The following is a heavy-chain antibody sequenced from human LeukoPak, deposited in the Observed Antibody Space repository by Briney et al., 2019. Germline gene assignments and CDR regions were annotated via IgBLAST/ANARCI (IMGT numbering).Heavy chain of an antibody. V-gene: IGHV3-72*01. Sequence: GGSLRLSCAASGFTITDHHMDWGRQAPEKGMEWVGRSQTTKPNSCTTEYDASVKGRFTISRDDSKNSLYLQLNSLKTEDTAVYYCVRVVTTSSGWYHFDNWGQGTLVTVSS. J-gene: IGHJ4*02. D-gene: IGHD6-13*01. CDR3: VRVVTTSSGWYHFDN. CDR1: GFTITDHH. CDR2: SQTTKPNSCTT.